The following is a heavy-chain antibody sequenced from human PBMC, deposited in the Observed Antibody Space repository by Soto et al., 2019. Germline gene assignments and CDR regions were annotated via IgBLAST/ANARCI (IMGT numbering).Heavy chain of an antibody. D-gene: IGHD3-10*01. CDR3: ASDPYYYASGY. V-gene: IGHV3-11*01. J-gene: IGHJ4*02. Sequence: SGGSLRLSCAASGFTFSDHYMTWIRQAPGKGLEWVSKISESGAAIFCADSVKGRFTVSRDNAKNSLYLQMDSLRTEDTAVYYCASDPYYYASGYWGQGTLVTVSS. CDR1: GFTFSDHY. CDR2: ISESGAAI.